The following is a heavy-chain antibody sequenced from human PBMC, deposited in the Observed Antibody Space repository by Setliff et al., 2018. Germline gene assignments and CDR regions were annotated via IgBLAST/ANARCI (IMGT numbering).Heavy chain of an antibody. CDR1: GYSFTNYG. V-gene: IGHV1-18*01. CDR2: NSV. CDR3: VRDRAAIVVGPPTAAFDI. D-gene: IGHD2-2*01. J-gene: IGHJ3*02. Sequence: ASVKVSCKISGYSFTNYGINWVRQAPGQGLEWMGWNSVYAREFQGRVTMTIDTSTGTAYMEVRSLRSDDTAQYYCVRDRAAIVVGPPTAAFDIWGQGTMVTVAS.